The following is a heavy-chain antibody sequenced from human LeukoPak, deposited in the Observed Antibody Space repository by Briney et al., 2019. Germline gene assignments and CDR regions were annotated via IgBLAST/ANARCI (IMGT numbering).Heavy chain of an antibody. CDR3: ARGSYYYGSSGYYYVYAFDI. V-gene: IGHV4-59*01. D-gene: IGHD3-22*01. CDR1: GGSISSYY. Sequence: SETLSLTCTVSGGSISSYYWSWIRQPPGKGLEWIGYIYYSGSTNYNPSLKSRVTISVDTSKNQFSLKLSSVTAADTAVYYCARGSYYYGSSGYYYVYAFDIWGQGTMVTVSS. J-gene: IGHJ3*02. CDR2: IYYSGST.